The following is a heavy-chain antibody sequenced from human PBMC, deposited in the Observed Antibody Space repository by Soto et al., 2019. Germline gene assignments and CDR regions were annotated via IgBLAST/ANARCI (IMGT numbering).Heavy chain of an antibody. CDR3: AREWNPLNWFDP. CDR2: ISSSSSTI. Sequence: GSLRLSCAASGFTFSSYSMNWVRQAPGKGLEWVSYISSSSSTIYYADSVKGRFTISRNNAKNSLYLQMNSLRDEDTAVYYCAREWNPLNWFDPWGQGTLVTVSS. J-gene: IGHJ5*02. D-gene: IGHD1-1*01. V-gene: IGHV3-48*02. CDR1: GFTFSSYS.